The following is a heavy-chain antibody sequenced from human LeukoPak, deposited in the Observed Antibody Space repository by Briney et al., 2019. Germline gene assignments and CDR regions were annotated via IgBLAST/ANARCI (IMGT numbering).Heavy chain of an antibody. Sequence: KTSETLSLTCTVSDGSITNYDWSWVRQPPRKGLEFIGHVHYSGTANYNPSLRSRVTISIDTSKKHFFLKLKSVTAADTAVYYCARGYGDFRVEGRYFHSWGQGTLVTVSS. CDR1: DGSITNYD. CDR2: VHYSGTA. CDR3: ARGYGDFRVEGRYFHS. V-gene: IGHV4-59*01. D-gene: IGHD4-17*01. J-gene: IGHJ4*02.